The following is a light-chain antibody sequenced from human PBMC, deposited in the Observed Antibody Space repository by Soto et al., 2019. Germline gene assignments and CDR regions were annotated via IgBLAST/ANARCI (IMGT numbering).Light chain of an antibody. V-gene: IGKV3-15*01. Sequence: EIVMTQSPATLSVSPGERATLSCRASQSVSSNLAWYQQTPGQAPRLLIYDASTRATGIPARFSGSGSGTEFTLTISSLQSEDFAVYYCQQSNNWPRTFGQGTKVDIK. CDR2: DAS. CDR3: QQSNNWPRT. J-gene: IGKJ1*01. CDR1: QSVSSN.